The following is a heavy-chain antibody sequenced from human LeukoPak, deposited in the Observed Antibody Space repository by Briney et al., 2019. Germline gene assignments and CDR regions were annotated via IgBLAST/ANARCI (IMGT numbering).Heavy chain of an antibody. CDR2: IYNSGSS. Sequence: SETLSLTCTVSGDSSSSNIYYWGWIRQPPGKGLEWIGSIYNSGSSHYNPSLKSRVTISVDTSKNQFTLKLTSVTAADTAVYYCARGSAAVGIINWGQGTLVTVSS. V-gene: IGHV4-39*01. J-gene: IGHJ4*02. CDR3: ARGSAAVGIIN. D-gene: IGHD6-13*01. CDR1: GDSSSSNIYY.